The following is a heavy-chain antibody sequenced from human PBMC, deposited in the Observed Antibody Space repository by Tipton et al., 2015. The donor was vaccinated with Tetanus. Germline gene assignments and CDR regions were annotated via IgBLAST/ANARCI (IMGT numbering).Heavy chain of an antibody. CDR3: ASDRGPQFVSDWFDP. CDR2: IYQGGST. Sequence: TLSLTCTVSGGSINSPDYSWGWIRQPPGKGLEWIGYIYQGGSTSYNPSLAPRVTITADKSKHQFSLNRSSVTAADTAVYFCASDRGPQFVSDWFDPWGQGTLVTVSS. V-gene: IGHV4-30-2*01. J-gene: IGHJ5*02. CDR1: GGSINSPDYS. D-gene: IGHD6-6*01.